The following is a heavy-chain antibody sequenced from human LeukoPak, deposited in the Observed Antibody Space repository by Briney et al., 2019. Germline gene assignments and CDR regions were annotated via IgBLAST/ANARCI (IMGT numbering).Heavy chain of an antibody. CDR3: TTGPIQLWLHNGMDV. J-gene: IGHJ6*02. CDR2: IRSKAYGATT. D-gene: IGHD5-18*01. Sequence: GGSLRLSCTASGFIFGDHAMSWVRQAPGKGLEWVGFIRSKAYGATTAYAASGKVRFTIARYDTKSIAYQQMNSLKTEDTAFYYCTTGPIQLWLHNGMDVWGRGTTVTVSS. V-gene: IGHV3-49*04. CDR1: GFIFGDHA.